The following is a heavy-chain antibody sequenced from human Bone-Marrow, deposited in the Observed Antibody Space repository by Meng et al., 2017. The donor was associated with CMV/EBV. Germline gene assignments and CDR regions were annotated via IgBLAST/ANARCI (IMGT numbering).Heavy chain of an antibody. CDR1: GYTFTSYG. CDR3: ARWGGGGRDPGAFDI. CDR2: ISAYNGNT. D-gene: IGHD2-15*01. Sequence: ASVKVSCKASGYTFTSYGISWVRQAPGQGLEWMGWISAYNGNTNYAQKLQGRVTMTTDTSTSTAYMELRSLRADDTAVYYCARWGGGGRDPGAFDIWGQGTMVTVSS. J-gene: IGHJ3*02. V-gene: IGHV1-18*01.